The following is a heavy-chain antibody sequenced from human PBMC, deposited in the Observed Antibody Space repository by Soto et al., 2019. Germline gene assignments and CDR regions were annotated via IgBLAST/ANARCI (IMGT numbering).Heavy chain of an antibody. Sequence: PSETLSLTCSVSGASITNYGYYWGWIRQPPGKGLEWIASVYHNGSPYYKPSLRSRVTMSLDTSENHFSLELNSVTAADTAMYYCGRWRSGAHLGEDGFDIWGRGTMVTVSS. CDR2: VYHNGSP. CDR3: GRWRSGAHLGEDGFDI. V-gene: IGHV4-39*02. D-gene: IGHD3-3*01. J-gene: IGHJ3*02. CDR1: GASITNYGYY.